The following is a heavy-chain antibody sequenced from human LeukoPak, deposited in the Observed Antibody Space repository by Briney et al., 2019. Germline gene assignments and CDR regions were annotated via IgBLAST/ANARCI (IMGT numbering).Heavy chain of an antibody. J-gene: IGHJ4*02. CDR2: ITGSGGST. CDR3: AKVSPYYDSSGYYQYCFDY. CDR1: GFIFSSYG. D-gene: IGHD3-22*01. V-gene: IGHV3-23*01. Sequence: TGGSLRLSCAASGFIFSSYGMSWVRQAPGKGLEWVSDITGSGGSTYYADSVKDRFTISRDNSKNTLYLQMNSLRAEDTAVYYCAKVSPYYDSSGYYQYCFDYWGQGTLVTVSS.